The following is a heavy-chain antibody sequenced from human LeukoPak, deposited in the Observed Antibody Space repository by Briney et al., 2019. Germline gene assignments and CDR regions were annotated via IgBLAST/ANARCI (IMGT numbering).Heavy chain of an antibody. CDR2: INPNSGGT. Sequence: ASVKVSCKASGYTFTGYYMHWVRQAPGQGLEWMGWINPNSGGTNYAQKFQGRVTMTTDTSTSTAYMELRSLRSDDTAVYYCARDNSIAVAGAVWYWGQGTLVTVSS. D-gene: IGHD6-19*01. J-gene: IGHJ4*02. CDR3: ARDNSIAVAGAVWY. CDR1: GYTFTGYY. V-gene: IGHV1-2*02.